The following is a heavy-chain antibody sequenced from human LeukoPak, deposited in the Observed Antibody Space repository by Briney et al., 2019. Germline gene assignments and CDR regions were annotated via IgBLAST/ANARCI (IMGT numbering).Heavy chain of an antibody. V-gene: IGHV3-64D*09. D-gene: IGHD3-16*01. CDR2: ISSNGDST. Sequence: GGSLRLSCSVSGFSFSSCAMHWVRQAPGKGLEYVSSISSNGDSTYYADSVKGRFTISRDNSKNTLFLQMSSLRAEDTAVYYCVKDRYVDYWGQGTLVTVSS. CDR3: VKDRYVDY. J-gene: IGHJ4*02. CDR1: GFSFSSCA.